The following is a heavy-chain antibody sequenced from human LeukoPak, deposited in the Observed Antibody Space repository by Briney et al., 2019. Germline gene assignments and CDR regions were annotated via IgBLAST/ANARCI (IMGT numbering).Heavy chain of an antibody. J-gene: IGHJ4*02. Sequence: PGGSLRLSCAASGFTFSSYAMSWVRQAPGKGLEWVSAISGSGGSTYYADSVKGRFTISRDNSKNTLYLQMNSLRAEDTAVYYCAKGSGPGYYPGRYYFDYWGQGTLVTVSS. V-gene: IGHV3-23*01. CDR2: ISGSGGST. CDR1: GFTFSSYA. D-gene: IGHD3-9*01. CDR3: AKGSGPGYYPGRYYFDY.